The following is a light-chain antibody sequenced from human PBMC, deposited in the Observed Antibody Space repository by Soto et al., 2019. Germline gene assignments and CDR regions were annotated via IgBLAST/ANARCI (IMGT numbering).Light chain of an antibody. J-gene: IGLJ3*02. CDR3: SSYSANFWV. CDR1: SSDVGGYNY. V-gene: IGLV2-8*01. Sequence: QSALTQPPSASGSPGQSVTITCTGTSSDVGGYNYVSWYQQHPSKAPKLMISEVNKRPSGVPDRFSGSKSGNTASLTVSGLQAEDEAYYYCSSYSANFWVFGGGTKLTVL. CDR2: EVN.